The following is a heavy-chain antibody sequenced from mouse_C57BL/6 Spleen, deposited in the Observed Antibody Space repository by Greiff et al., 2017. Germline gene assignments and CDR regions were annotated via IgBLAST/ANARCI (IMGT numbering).Heavy chain of an antibody. CDR3: ARGTVVGGGFAY. CDR2: INPGSGGT. D-gene: IGHD1-1*01. Sequence: QVQLKQSGAELVRPGTSVKVSCKASGYAFTNYLIEWVKQRPGQGLEWIGVINPGSGGTNYNEKFKGKATLTADKSSSTAYMQLSSLTSEDCAVYFCARGTVVGGGFAYWGQGTLVTVSA. CDR1: GYAFTNYL. J-gene: IGHJ3*01. V-gene: IGHV1-54*01.